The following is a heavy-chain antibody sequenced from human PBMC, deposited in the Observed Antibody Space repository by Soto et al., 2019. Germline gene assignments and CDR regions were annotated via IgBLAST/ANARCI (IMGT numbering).Heavy chain of an antibody. CDR3: ATGRGLYYYYGMDV. CDR2: INPSGGST. Sequence: ASVKVSCKASGYTFTSYYMHWVRQAPGQGLEWMGIINPSGGSTNYAQKFQGRVTITADESTSTAYMELSSLRSEDTAVYYCATGRGLYYYYGMDVWGQGTTVTVSS. CDR1: GYTFTSYY. J-gene: IGHJ6*02. V-gene: IGHV1-46*01. D-gene: IGHD3-10*01.